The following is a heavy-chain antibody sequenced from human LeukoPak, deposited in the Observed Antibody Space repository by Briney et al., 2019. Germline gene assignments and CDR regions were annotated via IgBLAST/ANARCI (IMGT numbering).Heavy chain of an antibody. V-gene: IGHV3-13*01. Sequence: QSWGSLTLSCAASGFTFRSYDMRWVRQATGKGLEWVSGIGTGGEIYYTGSVKGRVTISREKAKNSLYLQMNSLRAGDTAVYYCARATYTSTWYFRYFDLWGRGTLVTVYS. CDR3: ARATYTSTWYFRYFDL. D-gene: IGHD6-13*01. J-gene: IGHJ2*01. CDR1: GFTFRSYD. CDR2: IGTGGEI.